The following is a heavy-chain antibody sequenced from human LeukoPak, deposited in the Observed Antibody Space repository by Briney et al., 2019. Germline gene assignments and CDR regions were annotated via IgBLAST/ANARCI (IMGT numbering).Heavy chain of an antibody. CDR2: INCNSGGT. CDR3: ARDAATVLTPFFEF. CDR1: GYTFTGYY. D-gene: IGHD4-23*01. V-gene: IGHV1-2*02. J-gene: IGHJ4*02. Sequence: ASVKVSCKASGYTFTGYYLHWVRQAPGQGLEWMGWINCNSGGTNYAQKFQGRVTMTRDTSINTVYMDLSRLTFDDTAVYYCARDAATVLTPFFEFWAQGTLVTVSS.